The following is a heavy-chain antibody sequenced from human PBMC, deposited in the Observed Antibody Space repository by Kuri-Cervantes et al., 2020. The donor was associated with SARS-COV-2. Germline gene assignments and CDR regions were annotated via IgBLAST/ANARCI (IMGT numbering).Heavy chain of an antibody. J-gene: IGHJ4*02. V-gene: IGHV3-30*18. CDR3: AKFGALWELKSMGKLYFDY. D-gene: IGHD1-26*01. CDR2: ISYEGSIK. Sequence: GESLKISCAASGFTFNNYAIHWVRQAPGKGLEWVALISYEGSIKSYADSVKGRFTISRDSSKNTLYLQMSSLRHEDPAVYFCAKFGALWELKSMGKLYFDYWGPGTLVTVSS. CDR1: GFTFNNYA.